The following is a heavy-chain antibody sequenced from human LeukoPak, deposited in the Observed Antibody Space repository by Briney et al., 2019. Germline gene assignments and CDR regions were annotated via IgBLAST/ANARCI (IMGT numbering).Heavy chain of an antibody. D-gene: IGHD6-19*01. CDR2: IKQDGSEK. V-gene: IGHV3-7*03. CDR3: ARERWDIAVAGTGYYYYYGMDV. CDR1: GFTFSSYW. J-gene: IGHJ6*02. Sequence: PGGSLRLSCAASGFTFSSYWMSWVRQAPGKGLEWVANIKQDGSEKYYVDSVNGRFTISRDNAKNSLYLQMNNLRAEDTAVYYCARERWDIAVAGTGYYYYYGMDVWGQGTTVTVSS.